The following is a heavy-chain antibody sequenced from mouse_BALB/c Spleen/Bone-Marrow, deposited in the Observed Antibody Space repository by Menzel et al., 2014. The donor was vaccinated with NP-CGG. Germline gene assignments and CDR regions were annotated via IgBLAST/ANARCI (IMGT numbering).Heavy chain of an antibody. CDR2: VDPANGNT. CDR1: GFNIKDTY. Sequence: VQLQQSGAELVKPGASVKLSCTASGFNIKDTYMHWVKQRPEQGLEWIGRVDPANGNTKYDPKFQGKATITADTSSNTAYLQVSRLTTEDTAVYYCALYYDYDVGYWGQGTTLTVSS. V-gene: IGHV14-3*02. CDR3: ALYYDYDVGY. D-gene: IGHD2-4*01. J-gene: IGHJ2*01.